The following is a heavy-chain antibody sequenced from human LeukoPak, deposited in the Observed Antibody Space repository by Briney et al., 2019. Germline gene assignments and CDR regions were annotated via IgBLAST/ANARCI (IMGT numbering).Heavy chain of an antibody. CDR3: FSLTGYPKNQSIE. CDR2: MNPNSGNT. CDR1: GYTFTSYD. D-gene: IGHD3-9*01. J-gene: IGHJ4*02. Sequence: ASVKVSCKASGYTFTSYDINWVRQATGQGLEWMGWMNPNSGNTGYAQKFQGRVTMTRNTSISTAYMELSSLRSEGTAVYYCFSLTGYPKNQSIEWGQGTLVTVSS. V-gene: IGHV1-8*01.